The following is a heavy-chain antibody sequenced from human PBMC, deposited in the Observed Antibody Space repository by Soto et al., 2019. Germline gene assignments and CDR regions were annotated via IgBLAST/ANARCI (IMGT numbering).Heavy chain of an antibody. CDR3: AKEMYGGNPRAGYYYGMDV. D-gene: IGHD2-15*01. CDR2: ISGSGGST. V-gene: IGHV3-23*01. J-gene: IGHJ6*02. CDR1: GFTFSSYA. Sequence: GGSLRLSCAASGFTFSSYAMSWVRQAPGKGLEWVSAISGSGGSTYYADSVKGRFTISRDNSKNTLYLQMNSLRAEDTAVYYCAKEMYGGNPRAGYYYGMDVWGQGTTVTVSS.